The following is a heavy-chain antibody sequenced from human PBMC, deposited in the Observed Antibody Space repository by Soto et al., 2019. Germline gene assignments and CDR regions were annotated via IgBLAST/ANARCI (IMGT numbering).Heavy chain of an antibody. D-gene: IGHD4-17*01. CDR1: GFTFSTYA. V-gene: IGHV3-23*01. J-gene: IGHJ4*02. CDR3: TTDLDGGPQN. CDR2: ISDSGDYT. Sequence: PGGSLRLSCAASGFTFSTYAMNWVRQAPGKGLERVSCISDSGDYTNYADSVKGRITISRDNSKNTLYLQINSLKSEDTALYYCTTDLDGGPQNWGQGTLVTVSS.